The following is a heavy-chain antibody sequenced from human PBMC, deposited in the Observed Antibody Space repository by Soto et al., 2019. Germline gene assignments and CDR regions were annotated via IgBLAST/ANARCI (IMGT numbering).Heavy chain of an antibody. CDR1: GRSISSSIYY. CDR3: ARERGSGYDVYWFDP. CDR2: IYYSGST. Sequence: SETLSLTCTVSGRSISSSIYYCSWIRQPPGKGLEWIGYIYYSGSTNYNPSLKSRVTISVDTSKNQFSLKLSSVTAADTAVYYCARERGSGYDVYWFDPWGQGTLVTVSS. D-gene: IGHD5-12*01. V-gene: IGHV4-61*01. J-gene: IGHJ5*02.